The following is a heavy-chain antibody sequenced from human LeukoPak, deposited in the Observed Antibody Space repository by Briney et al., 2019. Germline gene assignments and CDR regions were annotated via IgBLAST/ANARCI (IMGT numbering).Heavy chain of an antibody. CDR3: AKDKGIASGYYGMDV. Sequence: PGGSLRLSCAASGFTFSSYGMHWVRQAPGKGLEWVAVISYDGSNKYYADSVKGRFTISGDNSKNTLYLQMNSLRAEDTAVYYCAKDKGIASGYYGMDVWGQGTTVTVSS. V-gene: IGHV3-30*18. CDR2: ISYDGSNK. D-gene: IGHD2-15*01. J-gene: IGHJ6*02. CDR1: GFTFSSYG.